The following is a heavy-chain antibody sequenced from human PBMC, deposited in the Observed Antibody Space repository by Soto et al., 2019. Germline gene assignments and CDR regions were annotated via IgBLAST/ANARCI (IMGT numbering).Heavy chain of an antibody. Sequence: SETLSLTCTVSGGSISSGDYYWSWIRQPPGKGLEWIGYIYYSGSTYYNPSLKSRVTISLDRSKNQLSLKLSSVTAADTAVYYCARESYGSGTSGGLDVWGQGTTVTVSS. J-gene: IGHJ6*02. V-gene: IGHV4-30-4*01. CDR3: ARESYGSGTSGGLDV. D-gene: IGHD3-10*01. CDR2: IYYSGST. CDR1: GGSISSGDYY.